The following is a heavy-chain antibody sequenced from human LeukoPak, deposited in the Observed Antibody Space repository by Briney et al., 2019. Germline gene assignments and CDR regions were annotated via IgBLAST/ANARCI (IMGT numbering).Heavy chain of an antibody. CDR1: GFSFSSYG. D-gene: IGHD5-18*01. V-gene: IGHV3-33*01. CDR2: IWYDGTNK. J-gene: IGHJ4*02. Sequence: GGSLRLSCAASGFSFSSYGMHWVRQAPGKGLEWVAGIWYDGTNKYYADSVKGRFTISRDNSKNTLYLPMNSLRAEDTAVYYCARDQRGFSYSKYYFDYWGQGTLVTVSS. CDR3: ARDQRGFSYSKYYFDY.